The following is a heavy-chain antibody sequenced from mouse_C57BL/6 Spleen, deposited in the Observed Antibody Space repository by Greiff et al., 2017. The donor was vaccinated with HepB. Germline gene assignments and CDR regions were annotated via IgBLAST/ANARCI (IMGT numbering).Heavy chain of an antibody. CDR2: ISYDGSN. V-gene: IGHV3-6*01. CDR3: AREGGRD. J-gene: IGHJ3*01. CDR1: GYSITSGYY. Sequence: DVKLQESGPGLVKPSQSLSLTCSVTGYSITSGYYWNWIRQFPGNKLEWMGYISYDGSNNYNPSLKNRISITRDTSKNQFFLKLNSVTTEDTATYYCAREGGRDWGQGTLVTVSA.